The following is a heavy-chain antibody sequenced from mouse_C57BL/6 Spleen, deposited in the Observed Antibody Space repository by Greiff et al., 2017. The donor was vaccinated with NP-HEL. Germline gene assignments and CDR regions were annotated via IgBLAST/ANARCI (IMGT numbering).Heavy chain of an antibody. J-gene: IGHJ4*01. Sequence: EVKVVESGGGLVKPGGSLKLSCAASGFTFSSYTMSWVRQTPEKRLEWVATISGGGGNTYYPDSVKGRFTISRDNAKNTLYLQMSSLRSEDTALYYCARPAHYYAMDYWGQGTSVTVSS. CDR2: ISGGGGNT. CDR1: GFTFSSYT. CDR3: ARPAHYYAMDY. V-gene: IGHV5-9*01.